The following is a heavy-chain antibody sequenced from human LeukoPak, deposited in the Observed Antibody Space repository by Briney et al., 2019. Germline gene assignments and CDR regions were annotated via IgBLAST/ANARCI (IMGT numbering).Heavy chain of an antibody. V-gene: IGHV1-24*01. D-gene: IGHD3-10*01. Sequence: ASVKVSCKVSGYTLTELSMHWVRQAPGKGLEWMGGFDPEDGETICAQKFQGRVTMTEDTSTDTAYMELSSLRSEDTAVYYCATDLVMVRGVNLFDYWGQGTLVTVSS. CDR1: GYTLTELS. J-gene: IGHJ4*02. CDR2: FDPEDGET. CDR3: ATDLVMVRGVNLFDY.